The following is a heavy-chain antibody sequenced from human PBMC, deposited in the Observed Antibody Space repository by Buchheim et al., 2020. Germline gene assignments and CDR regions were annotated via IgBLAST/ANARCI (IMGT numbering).Heavy chain of an antibody. D-gene: IGHD3-16*01. CDR1: GGSISSGGYS. CDR3: ARALNPHYDYVTSGVLDP. Sequence: QLQLQESGSGLVKPSQTLSLTCAVSGGSISSGGYSWSWIRQPPGKGPEWIGYIYHSGSTYYNPSLKSRVTISVDRSKNQFSLKLSSVTAADTAVYYCARALNPHYDYVTSGVLDPWGQGTL. J-gene: IGHJ5*02. CDR2: IYHSGST. V-gene: IGHV4-30-2*01.